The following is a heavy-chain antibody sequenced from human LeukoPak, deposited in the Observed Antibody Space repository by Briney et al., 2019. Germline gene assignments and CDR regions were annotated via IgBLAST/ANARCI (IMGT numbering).Heavy chain of an antibody. V-gene: IGHV3-43*01. D-gene: IGHD6-6*01. CDR2: ISWDGGST. Sequence: PGGSLRLSCAASGFTFDDYAMHSFRQAPGKGLEWVSLISWDGGSTYYADSVKGRFTISRDNSKNSLYLQMNSLRTEDTALYYCAKGPYSSSPYYYYYYMDVWGKGTTVTVSS. CDR3: AKGPYSSSPYYYYYYMDV. CDR1: GFTFDDYA. J-gene: IGHJ6*03.